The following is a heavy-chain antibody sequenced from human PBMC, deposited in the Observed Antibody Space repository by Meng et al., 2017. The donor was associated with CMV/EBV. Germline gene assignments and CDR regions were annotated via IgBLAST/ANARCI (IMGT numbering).Heavy chain of an antibody. Sequence: GSLRLSCTVSGGSISSYYWSWIRQPPGKGREWIGYIYYSGSTNYNPSLKSRVTISVDTSKNQFSMKLSAVTAADKAVYYCASGKMDTMEVDYWGQGTLVTVSS. CDR2: IYYSGST. CDR1: GGSISSYY. CDR3: ASGKMDTMEVDY. V-gene: IGHV4-59*01. D-gene: IGHD5-24*01. J-gene: IGHJ4*02.